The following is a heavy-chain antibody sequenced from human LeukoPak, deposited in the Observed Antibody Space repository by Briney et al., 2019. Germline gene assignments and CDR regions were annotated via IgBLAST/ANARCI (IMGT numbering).Heavy chain of an antibody. CDR2: INPNSGGT. V-gene: IGHV1-2*02. CDR1: GYTFTGYY. CDR3: ARDSSYSSSLYYFEY. Sequence: ASVKVSCKASGYTFTGYYMHWVRQAPGQGLEWMGWINPNSGGTNYAQDFHGRVTMTRDTSISTAYMELSRLRSDDTAVYYCARDSSYSSSLYYFEYWGQGTLVTVSS. D-gene: IGHD6-6*01. J-gene: IGHJ4*02.